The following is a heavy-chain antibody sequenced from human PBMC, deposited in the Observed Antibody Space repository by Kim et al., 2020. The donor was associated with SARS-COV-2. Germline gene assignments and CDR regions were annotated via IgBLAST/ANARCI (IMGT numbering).Heavy chain of an antibody. CDR3: ARDQRDIVVVVAAKGFDP. CDR2: INHSGST. Sequence: SETLSLTCAVYGGSFSGYYWSWIRQPPGKGLEWIGEINHSGSTNYNPSLKSRVTISVDTSKNQFSLKLSSVTAADTAVYYCARDQRDIVVVVAAKGFDPWGQGTLVTVSS. D-gene: IGHD2-15*01. CDR1: GGSFSGYY. V-gene: IGHV4-34*01. J-gene: IGHJ5*02.